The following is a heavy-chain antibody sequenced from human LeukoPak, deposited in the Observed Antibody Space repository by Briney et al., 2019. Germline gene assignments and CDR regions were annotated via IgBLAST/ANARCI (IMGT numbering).Heavy chain of an antibody. CDR2: INHSGST. D-gene: IGHD3-10*01. J-gene: IGHJ4*02. V-gene: IGHV4-34*01. Sequence: SETLSLTCAVYGGSFSGYYWSWIRQPPGKGLEWIGEINHSGSTNYNPSLKSRVTISVDTSKNQFSLKLSSVTAADTAVYYCARGRAHGADYWGQGTLVTVSS. CDR1: GGSFSGYY. CDR3: ARGRAHGADY.